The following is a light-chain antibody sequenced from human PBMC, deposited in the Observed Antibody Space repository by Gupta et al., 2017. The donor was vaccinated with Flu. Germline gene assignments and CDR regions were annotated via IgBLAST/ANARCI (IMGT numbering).Light chain of an antibody. CDR3: QQSYRTAHT. J-gene: IGKJ2*01. CDR1: QSIGSY. V-gene: IGKV1-39*01. Sequence: IQMTQSPSSLSASVGDRVTIPCWASQSIGSYLHWYQQKPGKAPKLLFYAASSFQSGVPSRCSGRGAGREFTLSSISLQAEYVATYYCQQSYRTAHTFGQGTKVEMK. CDR2: AAS.